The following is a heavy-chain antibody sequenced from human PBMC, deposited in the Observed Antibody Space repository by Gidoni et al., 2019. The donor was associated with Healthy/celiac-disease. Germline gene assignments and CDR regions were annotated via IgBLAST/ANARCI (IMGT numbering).Heavy chain of an antibody. D-gene: IGHD2-15*01. V-gene: IGHV4-31*03. CDR2: IYYSGST. Sequence: QVQLQESGPGLVKPSQTLSLTCTVSGGSISSGGYYWSWIRQHPGKGLEWIGYIYYSGSTYYNPSLKSRVTISVDTSKNQFSLKLSSVTAADTAVYYCARGVHCSGGSCRYGIDYWGQGTLVTVSS. CDR1: GGSISSGGYY. J-gene: IGHJ4*02. CDR3: ARGVHCSGGSCRYGIDY.